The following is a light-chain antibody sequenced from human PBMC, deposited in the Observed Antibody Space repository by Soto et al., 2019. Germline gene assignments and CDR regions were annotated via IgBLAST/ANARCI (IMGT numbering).Light chain of an antibody. CDR2: DAS. CDR3: QQYNGYPYT. J-gene: IGKJ2*01. Sequence: DIQMIQSPSTLSASVGDRVTITCRASQSISSWLAWYHQKPGKAPNLLIYDASSLESGVPSRFGGSGSGTEFALTISGLQPDDFATYYCQQYNGYPYTFGQGTKLEIK. CDR1: QSISSW. V-gene: IGKV1-5*01.